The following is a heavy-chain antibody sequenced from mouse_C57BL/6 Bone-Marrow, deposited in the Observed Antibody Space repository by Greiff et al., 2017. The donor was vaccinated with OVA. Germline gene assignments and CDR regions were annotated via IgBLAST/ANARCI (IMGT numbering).Heavy chain of an antibody. Sequence: QVQLQQSGAELVRPGASVKLSCKASGYTFTSYGISWVKQRTGQGLEWIGEIYPRSGSTYYNEKFKGKATLTADTSSSTAYMELRSLTSEDSAVSFCESSVYSSYRWYFDDWGQGTTVTVSS. CDR2: IYPRSGST. CDR1: GYTFTSYG. J-gene: IGHJ2*01. CDR3: ESSVYSSYRWYFDD. V-gene: IGHV1-81*01. D-gene: IGHD2-12*01.